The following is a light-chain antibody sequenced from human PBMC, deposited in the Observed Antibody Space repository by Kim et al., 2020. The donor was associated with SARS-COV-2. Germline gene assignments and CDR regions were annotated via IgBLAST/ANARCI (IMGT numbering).Light chain of an antibody. V-gene: IGKV1-5*01. CDR2: AAS. CDR1: QSIGRW. Sequence: DIQMTQSPSTLSASVGDRVTITCRASQSIGRWLAWYQQKPGKAPKLLISAASSLQSGVPSRFSGSGSGTEFTLTISSLQPDDFATYYCQQYNTYQTFGQGTKVDIK. CDR3: QQYNTYQT. J-gene: IGKJ1*01.